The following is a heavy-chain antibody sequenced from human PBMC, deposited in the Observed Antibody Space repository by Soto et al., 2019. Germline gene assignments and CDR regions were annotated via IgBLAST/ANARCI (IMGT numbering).Heavy chain of an antibody. CDR2: IYYSGST. CDR3: ARLFYGSGSYYVRGYYYYYMDV. V-gene: IGHV4-59*01. J-gene: IGHJ6*03. D-gene: IGHD3-10*01. Sequence: SQTLSLTCTVSGGSISSYYWSWIRQPPGKGLEWIGYIYYSGSTNYNPSLKSRVTISVDTSKNQFSLKLSSVTAADTAVYYCARLFYGSGSYYVRGYYYYYMDVWQWDHGHRLL. CDR1: GGSISSYY.